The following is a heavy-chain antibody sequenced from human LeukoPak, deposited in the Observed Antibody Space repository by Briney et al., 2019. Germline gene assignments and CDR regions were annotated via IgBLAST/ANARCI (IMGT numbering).Heavy chain of an antibody. D-gene: IGHD3-22*01. CDR2: IYYSGST. CDR3: ARDRSSGYLLDY. V-gene: IGHV4-39*07. Sequence: PSETLSLTCTVSGGSISGSSYYWGWIRQPPGKGLEWIGSIYYSGSTYYNPSLKSRVTISVDTSKNQFSLKLSSVTAADTAVYYCARDRSSGYLLDYWGQGTLVTVSS. CDR1: GGSISGSSYY. J-gene: IGHJ4*02.